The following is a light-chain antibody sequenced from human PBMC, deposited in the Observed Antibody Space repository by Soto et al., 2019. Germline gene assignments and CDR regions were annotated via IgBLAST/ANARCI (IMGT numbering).Light chain of an antibody. V-gene: IGLV1-44*01. CDR1: SSNIGSNT. J-gene: IGLJ2*01. Sequence: QSVLTQPPSASGTPGQRVTISCSGSSSNIGSNTVNWYQQLPGTAPKLLIYSNNQRPSGVPDRFSGSKSGTSASLALSGLHSEDEADYYCAAWDDSLNGRVFGGGTKLTVL. CDR2: SNN. CDR3: AAWDDSLNGRV.